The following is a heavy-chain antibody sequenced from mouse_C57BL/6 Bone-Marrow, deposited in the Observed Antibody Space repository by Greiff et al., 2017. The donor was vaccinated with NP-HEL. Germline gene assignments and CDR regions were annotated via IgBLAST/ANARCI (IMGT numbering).Heavy chain of an antibody. CDR2: IDPETGGT. D-gene: IGHD1-1*01. J-gene: IGHJ3*01. V-gene: IGHV1-15*01. CDR3: TNDCYGLFAY. CDR1: GYTFTDYE. Sequence: QVQLQQSRAELVRLGASVTLSCKAPGYTFTDYEMHWVKQTPVHGLGWIGAIDPETGGTAYNQQLKGKAILTADKSSSTAYMELRCVTSEVSAVYYCTNDCYGLFAYWGQGALVTVSA.